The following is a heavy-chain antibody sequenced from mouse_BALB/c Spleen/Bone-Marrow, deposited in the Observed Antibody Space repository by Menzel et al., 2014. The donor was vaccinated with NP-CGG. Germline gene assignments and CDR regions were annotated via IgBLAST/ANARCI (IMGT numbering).Heavy chain of an antibody. CDR3: ASYYYGSSRFAY. V-gene: IGHV14-3*02. CDR2: IDPANGNT. J-gene: IGHJ3*01. CDR1: GFNIKDTY. Sequence: VQLKESGAGLVKPGASVKLSCTASGFNIKDTYMHWVKQRPEQGLEWIGRIDPANGNTKYDPKFQGKAPITADTSSNTAYLQLSSLTSEDTAVYYCASYYYGSSRFAYWGQGTLVTVSA. D-gene: IGHD1-1*01.